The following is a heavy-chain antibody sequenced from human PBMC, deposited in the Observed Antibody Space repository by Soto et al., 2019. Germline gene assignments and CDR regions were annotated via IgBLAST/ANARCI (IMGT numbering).Heavy chain of an antibody. J-gene: IGHJ5*02. CDR2: ISAYNGNT. CDR3: ARDPPPPDL. CDR1: GYTFASYA. V-gene: IGHV1-18*01. Sequence: QVQLVQSGAEVKKPGASVKVSCKASGYTFASYAISWMRQAPGQRLEWMGGISAYNGNTNYAQKLQGRVTMTTDTSTSTDYMEVRSMIYDDASVFYCARDPPPPDLWGQGTVVTVSS.